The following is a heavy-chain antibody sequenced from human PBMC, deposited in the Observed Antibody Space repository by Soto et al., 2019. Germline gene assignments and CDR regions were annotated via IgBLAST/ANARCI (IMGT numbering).Heavy chain of an antibody. Sequence: GASVKVSCKASGYTLTSYAMHWVRQAPGQRLEWMGWINAGNGNTKYSQKFQGRVTITRDTSASTAYMELSSLRSEDTAVYYCAAGYGSGSYSPNFDYWGQGTLVTVSS. CDR3: AAGYGSGSYSPNFDY. CDR1: GYTLTSYA. J-gene: IGHJ4*02. CDR2: INAGNGNT. V-gene: IGHV1-3*01. D-gene: IGHD3-10*01.